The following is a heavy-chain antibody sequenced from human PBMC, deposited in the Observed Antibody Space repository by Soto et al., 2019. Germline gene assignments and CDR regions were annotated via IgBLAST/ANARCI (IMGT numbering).Heavy chain of an antibody. CDR1: GYTFTSYG. V-gene: IGHV1-18*03. CDR3: ARRPTYSSSVEFDY. Sequence: QVQLVQSGAEVKKPGASVQVSCKASGYTFTSYGISWVRQAPGQGLEWMGWISAYNGNTNYAQKLQARVTMTTDTSTSTAYMELRSLRSDDMAVYYCARRPTYSSSVEFDYWCQGTLVTVSS. J-gene: IGHJ4*02. D-gene: IGHD6-6*01. CDR2: ISAYNGNT.